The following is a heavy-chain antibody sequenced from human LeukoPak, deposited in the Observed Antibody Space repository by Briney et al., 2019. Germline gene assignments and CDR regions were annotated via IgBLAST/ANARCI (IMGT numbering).Heavy chain of an antibody. CDR1: GGSISSSSYY. V-gene: IGHV4-39*01. CDR3: ARGPGSRVTAYKYFQH. Sequence: PSETLSLTCTVSGGSISSSSYYWGWIRQPPGKGLEWIGSIYYSGSTYYNPSLKSRVTISVDTSKNQFSLKLSSVTAADTAVYYCARGPGSRVTAYKYFQHWGQGTLVTVSS. J-gene: IGHJ1*01. D-gene: IGHD2-21*02. CDR2: IYYSGST.